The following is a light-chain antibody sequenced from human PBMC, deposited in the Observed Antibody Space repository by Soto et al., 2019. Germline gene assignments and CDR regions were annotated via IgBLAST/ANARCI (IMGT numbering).Light chain of an antibody. V-gene: IGLV2-8*01. J-gene: IGLJ1*01. CDR3: SSYAGSNNFEV. CDR2: EVS. Sequence: QSALTQPPSASGSPGQSVTISCTGTSADVGVYNYVSWYQQHPGKAPKLMIYEVSKRPSGVPDRFSGSKSGNTASLTVSGLQAEDEADYYYSSYAGSNNFEVFGTGTKVTVL. CDR1: SADVGVYNY.